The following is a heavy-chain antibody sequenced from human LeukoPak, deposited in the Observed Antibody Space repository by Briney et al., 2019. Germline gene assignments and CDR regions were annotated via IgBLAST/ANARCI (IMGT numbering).Heavy chain of an antibody. D-gene: IGHD3-22*01. CDR2: ISGSGGST. J-gene: IGHJ4*02. Sequence: PGGSLRLSCAASGFTFSSYSMNWVRQAPGKGLEWVSAISGSGGSTYYADSVKGRFTISRDNSKNTLYLQMNSLRAEDTAVYYCAKVFPYYDSSGRYFDYWGQGALVTVSS. CDR3: AKVFPYYDSSGRYFDY. CDR1: GFTFSSYS. V-gene: IGHV3-23*01.